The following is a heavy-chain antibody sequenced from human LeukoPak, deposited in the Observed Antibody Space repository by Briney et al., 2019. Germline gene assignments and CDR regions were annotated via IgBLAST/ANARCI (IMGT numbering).Heavy chain of an antibody. CDR1: GFTFSTYS. Sequence: GGSLRLSCAASGFTFSTYSMNRVRQAPGKGLEWVSYISSSSSTIYYADSVKGQFTISRDNSKNTLFLQMNSLKVEDTAMYYCAKGISADGYNFERGADYWGQGTLVTVSS. CDR3: AKGISADGYNFERGADY. D-gene: IGHD5-24*01. V-gene: IGHV3-48*01. J-gene: IGHJ4*02. CDR2: ISSSSSTI.